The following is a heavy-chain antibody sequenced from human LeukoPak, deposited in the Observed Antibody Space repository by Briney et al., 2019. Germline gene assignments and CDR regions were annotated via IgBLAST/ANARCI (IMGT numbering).Heavy chain of an antibody. CDR1: GLTFSSHW. D-gene: IGHD4-17*01. CDR2: ISSSSSYI. Sequence: GGSLLLSCAASGLTFSSHWMHWVRQAPGKGLEWVSSISSSSSYIYYADSVKGRFTISRDNAKNSLYLQMNSLRADDTAVYYCARGLFYGDYDPWGQGTLVTVSS. CDR3: ARGLFYGDYDP. V-gene: IGHV3-21*01. J-gene: IGHJ5*02.